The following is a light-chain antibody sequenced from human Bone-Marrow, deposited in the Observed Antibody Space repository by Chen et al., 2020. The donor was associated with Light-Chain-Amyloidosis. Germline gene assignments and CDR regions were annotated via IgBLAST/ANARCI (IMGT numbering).Light chain of an antibody. CDR2: LNSDGTH. V-gene: IGLV4-69*02. J-gene: IGLJ2*01. Sequence: QVVLTQPPSASASSGASVTLTCTLSSGYRLYVIAWHQQQSQKGPRFLMRLNSDGTHSRGAGISDRFSGSSSGTERYLTISSLQSEDEADYHCQSADSSGTYEVIFGGGTKLTVL. CDR1: SGYRLYV. CDR3: QSADSSGTYEVI.